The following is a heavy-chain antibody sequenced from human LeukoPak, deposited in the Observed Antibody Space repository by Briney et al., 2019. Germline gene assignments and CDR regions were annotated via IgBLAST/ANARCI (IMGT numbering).Heavy chain of an antibody. J-gene: IGHJ4*02. V-gene: IGHV1-18*01. CDR2: IWAYNGNT. CDR1: GYTFTSYG. CDR3: ARGLRMAVAGTGIDY. Sequence: ASVKVSCKASGYTFTSYGMIWVRQAPGQGLEWIGLIWAYNGNTNYAQKLQGRVTMTTDTSTSTAYMELRSLRSDDTAVYYCARGLRMAVAGTGIDYWGQGNLVTVSS. D-gene: IGHD6-19*01.